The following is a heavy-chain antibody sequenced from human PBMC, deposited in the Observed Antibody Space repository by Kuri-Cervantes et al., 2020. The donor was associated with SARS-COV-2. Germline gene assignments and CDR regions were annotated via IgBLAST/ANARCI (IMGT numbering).Heavy chain of an antibody. D-gene: IGHD2-15*01. CDR2: IYPSDSDT. CDR3: ARRGSATTFLDY. CDR1: GYTFTTHW. J-gene: IGHJ4*02. V-gene: IGHV5-51*01. Sequence: GGSLRLSCKVSGYTFTTHWIGLLRQMPGKGLEWMGIIYPSDSDTRYSPSFQGQVIISVDRSINTAYLQWSSLKPSDTAIYYCARRGSATTFLDYWGQGTQVTVSS.